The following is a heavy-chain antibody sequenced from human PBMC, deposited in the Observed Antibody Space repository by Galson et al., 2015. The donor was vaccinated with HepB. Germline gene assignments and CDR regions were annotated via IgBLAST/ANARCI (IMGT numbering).Heavy chain of an antibody. J-gene: IGHJ4*02. CDR3: AREALTGTFDS. CDR1: GYTFSSYD. CDR2: MNPNSGDT. D-gene: IGHD1-20*01. Sequence: SVKVSCKASGYTFSSYDLNWVRQAPGQGLEWMGWMNPNSGDTGYAQKFQGRVTMTRDTSTTTAYMELNSLRSQDTAVYHCAREALTGTFDSWGQGTLVTVSS. V-gene: IGHV1-8*01.